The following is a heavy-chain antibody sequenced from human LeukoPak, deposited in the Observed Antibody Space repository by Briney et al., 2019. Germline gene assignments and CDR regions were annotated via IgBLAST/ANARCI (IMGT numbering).Heavy chain of an antibody. D-gene: IGHD6-19*01. Sequence: SETPSLTCTVSGGAISNTSYYWGWIRQPPGNGLEWIGSASYSGSTYYNPSLESRVIISVDTSKNQFSLRLSSVTAADTAVYSCARHGGSGWYGGWFDPWGQGTLVTVSS. V-gene: IGHV4-39*01. J-gene: IGHJ5*02. CDR3: ARHGGSGWYGGWFDP. CDR1: GGAISNTSYY. CDR2: ASYSGST.